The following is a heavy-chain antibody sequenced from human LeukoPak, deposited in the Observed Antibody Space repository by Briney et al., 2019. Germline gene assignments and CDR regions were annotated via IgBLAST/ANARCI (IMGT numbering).Heavy chain of an antibody. CDR2: IWYDGSNK. Sequence: PGGSLRLSCAASGFTFRSYGMHWVRQAPGKGLEWVAVIWYDGSNKHYADSVKGRFTFSRDNSKNTLYLQMNSLRPEDTAVYYCAREIWWRFDYWGQGRLVTVSS. CDR3: AREIWWRFDY. J-gene: IGHJ4*02. V-gene: IGHV3-33*01. D-gene: IGHD5-12*01. CDR1: GFTFRSYG.